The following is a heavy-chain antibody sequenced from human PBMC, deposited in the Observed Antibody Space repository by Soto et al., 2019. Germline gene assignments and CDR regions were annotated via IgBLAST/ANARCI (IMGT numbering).Heavy chain of an antibody. CDR3: ARDLGANIVLIRHYYYYYGMDV. V-gene: IGHV1-18*01. J-gene: IGHJ6*02. D-gene: IGHD2-8*01. CDR2: ISAYNGNT. CDR1: GYTFTSYG. Sequence: QVQLVQSGAEVKKPGASVKVSCKASGYTFTSYGISWVRQAPGQGLEWMGWISAYNGNTNYAQKLQGRVTMTTDTSTSTAYMELRSLRSDDTAVYYCARDLGANIVLIRHYYYYYGMDVWGQGTTVTVSS.